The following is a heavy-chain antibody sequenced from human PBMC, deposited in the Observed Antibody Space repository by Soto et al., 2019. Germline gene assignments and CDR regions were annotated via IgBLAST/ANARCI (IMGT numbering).Heavy chain of an antibody. CDR3: GKSSGNYFFDY. J-gene: IGHJ4*02. D-gene: IGHD3-10*01. V-gene: IGHV3-43*01. CDR1: GFTFDDYT. Sequence: GGSLRLSCAASGFTFDDYTMHWVRPAPGKGLEWVSLISWDGGSTYYADSVKGRLTISRDNSKKSLYLQMNSLRTEDTVLYYWGKSSGNYFFDYWGQGTLVTVSS. CDR2: ISWDGGST.